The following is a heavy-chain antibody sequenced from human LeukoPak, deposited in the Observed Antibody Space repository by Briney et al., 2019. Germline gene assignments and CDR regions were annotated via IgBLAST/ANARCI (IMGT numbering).Heavy chain of an antibody. CDR2: IKRDGSEK. V-gene: IGHV3-7*01. J-gene: IGHJ4*02. CDR1: GFTFTDYW. Sequence: PGGSLRLSCAASGFTFTDYWMSWVRQAPGKGLEWVANIKRDGSEKYYVDSVKGRFTISRDNAKNSLYLQMNSLRAEDTAVYYCARGTTWQQLGGAYFDYWGQGTLVTVSS. D-gene: IGHD6-13*01. CDR3: ARGTTWQQLGGAYFDY.